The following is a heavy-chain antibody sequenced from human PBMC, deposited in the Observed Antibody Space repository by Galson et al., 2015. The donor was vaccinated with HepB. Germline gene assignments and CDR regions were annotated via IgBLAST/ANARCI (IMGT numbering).Heavy chain of an antibody. D-gene: IGHD5-12*01. J-gene: IGHJ3*02. CDR1: GFTFSSYW. Sequence: SLRLSCAASGFTFSSYWMSWVRQAPGKGLEWVANIKQDGSEKYYVDSVKGRFTISRDNAKNSLYLQMNSLRAEDTAVYYCAREKWSVVATISAFDIWGQGTMVTVSS. V-gene: IGHV3-7*01. CDR2: IKQDGSEK. CDR3: AREKWSVVATISAFDI.